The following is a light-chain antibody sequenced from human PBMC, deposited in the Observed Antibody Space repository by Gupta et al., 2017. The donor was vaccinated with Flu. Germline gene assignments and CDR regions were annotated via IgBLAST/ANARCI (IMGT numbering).Light chain of an antibody. CDR3: QQRSNWPPFT. V-gene: IGKV3-11*01. Sequence: ERATLSCRASQSVSGDLAWYQQKPGQAPRLLIYDASNRATGIPARFSGSGSGTDFTLTISSLEPEDFAVYYCQQRSNWPPFTFGPGTKVEFK. J-gene: IGKJ3*01. CDR2: DAS. CDR1: QSVSGD.